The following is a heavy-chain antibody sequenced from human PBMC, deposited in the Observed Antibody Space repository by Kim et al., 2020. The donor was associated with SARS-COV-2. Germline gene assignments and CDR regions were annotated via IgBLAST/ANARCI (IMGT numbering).Heavy chain of an antibody. CDR3: ARLLTTSYGMDV. V-gene: IGHV1-46*01. D-gene: IGHD3-9*01. J-gene: IGHJ6*02. Sequence: YAQKFQGRVPITRDTSTSTVYMELSSLRSEDTAVYYCARLLTTSYGMDVWGQRTTVTVSS.